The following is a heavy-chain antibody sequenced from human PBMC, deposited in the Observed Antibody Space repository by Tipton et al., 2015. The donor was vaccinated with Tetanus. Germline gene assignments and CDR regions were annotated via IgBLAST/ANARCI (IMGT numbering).Heavy chain of an antibody. CDR2: IYFTGTT. Sequence: TLSLTCTVSGDSISSGDFYWSWIRQHPGKGLEWIGYIYFTGTTYYNPSLESRLTISIDTSKNQFSLELTSVTAADTAVYYCARGGEQWALRYFQYWGQGTLVTVSS. J-gene: IGHJ4*02. D-gene: IGHD1/OR15-1a*01. CDR1: GDSISSGDFY. CDR3: ARGGEQWALRYFQY. V-gene: IGHV4-31*03.